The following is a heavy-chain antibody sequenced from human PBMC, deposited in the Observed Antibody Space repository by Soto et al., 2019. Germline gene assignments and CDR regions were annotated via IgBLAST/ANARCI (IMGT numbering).Heavy chain of an antibody. CDR1: GFTFSSYA. D-gene: IGHD4-4*01. CDR3: ANTHAPLYYDDYSKRGGLYYFDY. Sequence: GGSVRLSCVASGFTFSSYAMSWVRQAPGKGLEWVSAISGSGGSTYYADSVKGRFTISRDNSKNTLYLQMNSLRAEDTAVYYCANTHAPLYYDDYSKRGGLYYFDYWGQGTLVTVSS. V-gene: IGHV3-23*01. J-gene: IGHJ4*02. CDR2: ISGSGGST.